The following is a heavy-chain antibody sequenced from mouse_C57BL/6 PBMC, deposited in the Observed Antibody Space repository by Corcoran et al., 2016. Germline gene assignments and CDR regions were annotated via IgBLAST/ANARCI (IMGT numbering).Heavy chain of an antibody. CDR2: INTYSGVP. Sequence: QIQLVQSGPELKKPGETVKISCTASGYTFTTYGMSWVKQAPGKGLKWMGWINTYSGVPTYADDFKGRFAFSLETSASTAYLQINNLKNEDTATYFCARVYDGYYRAMDYWGQGTSVTVSS. D-gene: IGHD2-3*01. V-gene: IGHV9-3*01. CDR3: ARVYDGYYRAMDY. CDR1: GYTFTTYG. J-gene: IGHJ4*01.